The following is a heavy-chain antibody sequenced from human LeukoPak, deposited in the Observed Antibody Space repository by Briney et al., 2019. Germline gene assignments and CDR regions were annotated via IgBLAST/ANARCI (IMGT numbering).Heavy chain of an antibody. CDR2: INTGDGNT. J-gene: IGHJ4*02. CDR1: GYTFTSYV. Sequence: ASVKVSCKASGYTFTSYVMHWVRQAPGQRLEWMGWINTGDGNTKYSQKFQGRVTFTRATSASTAYMELSSLRSEDTAVYYCARVGYSGYDSRPVFNYWGQGPLVTVSS. CDR3: ARVGYSGYDSRPVFNY. V-gene: IGHV1-3*04. D-gene: IGHD5-12*01.